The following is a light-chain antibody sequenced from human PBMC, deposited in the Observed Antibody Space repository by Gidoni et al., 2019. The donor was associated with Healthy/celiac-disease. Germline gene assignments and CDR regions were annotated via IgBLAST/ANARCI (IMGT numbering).Light chain of an antibody. CDR2: GAS. CDR3: QQYNNWPLT. V-gene: IGKV3-15*01. CDR1: QSVRSN. J-gene: IGKJ3*01. Sequence: IVMTQSPATLSVSPGERATLSCRASQSVRSNLDWYQQKPGQAPRLLIYGASTRATGIPARFSGSGSGTEFTLTISSLQSEDFAAYYCQQYNNWPLTFGPGTKVDIK.